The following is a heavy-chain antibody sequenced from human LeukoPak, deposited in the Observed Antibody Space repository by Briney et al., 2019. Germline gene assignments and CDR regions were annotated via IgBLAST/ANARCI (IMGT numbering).Heavy chain of an antibody. J-gene: IGHJ4*02. CDR1: GGSISSYY. Sequence: SETLSLTCTVSGGSISSYYWSWIRQPPGKGLEWIGNIYSSGSTNYNPSLKSRVTISVDTSKNQFSLKLSSVTAADTAVYYCASSFYFDWLLHYWGQGTLVTVSS. D-gene: IGHD3-9*01. CDR2: IYSSGST. CDR3: ASSFYFDWLLHY. V-gene: IGHV4-59*12.